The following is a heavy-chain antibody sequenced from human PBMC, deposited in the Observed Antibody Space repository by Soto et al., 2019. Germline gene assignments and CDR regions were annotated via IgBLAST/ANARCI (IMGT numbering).Heavy chain of an antibody. Sequence: QVQLVESGGGVVQPGRSLRLSCAASGFTFSSYGMHWVRQAPGKGLEWVAVIWYDGSNKYYADSVKGRFTISRDNSKNTLYLQMNSLRAEDTAVYYCARENRYCSGGSCHPGAAGYWGQGTLITVS. D-gene: IGHD2-15*01. J-gene: IGHJ4*02. V-gene: IGHV3-33*01. CDR2: IWYDGSNK. CDR3: ARENRYCSGGSCHPGAAGY. CDR1: GFTFSSYG.